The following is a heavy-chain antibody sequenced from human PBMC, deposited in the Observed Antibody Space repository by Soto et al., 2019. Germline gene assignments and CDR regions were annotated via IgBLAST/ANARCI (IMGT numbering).Heavy chain of an antibody. CDR1: GFTFTKSA. CDR3: AAGLRYDFLSGYTPRIYYYDGMDV. V-gene: IGHV1-58*01. J-gene: IGHJ6*02. CDR2: IVVGTGNT. Sequence: QMQLVQSGPEVKKPGTSVRVSCKAAGFTFTKSAVQWVRQARGQRLEWIGWIVVGTGNTNYALKLQERVTFIVDMSTSTAYMDLSSLRCEDTAVYYCAAGLRYDFLSGYTPRIYYYDGMDVWGQGTTVTVSS. D-gene: IGHD3-3*01.